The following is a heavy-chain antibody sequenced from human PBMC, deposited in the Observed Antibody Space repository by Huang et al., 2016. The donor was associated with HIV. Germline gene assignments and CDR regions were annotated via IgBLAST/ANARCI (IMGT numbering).Heavy chain of an antibody. J-gene: IGHJ6*02. V-gene: IGHV4-39*01. CDR2: IDYSGNT. D-gene: IGHD6-19*01. CDR1: GGSISSSSYY. CDR3: ARHGRVAGHYYNNMDV. Sequence: LQLQESGPGLVKSSETLSLICTVSGGSISSSSYYWGWIRQPPGKGPEWIGSIDYSGNTNYNPTLKSRVTISVDTSKNQFSLKVNSVTAADTAVYYCARHGRVAGHYYNNMDVWGRGTTVTVSS.